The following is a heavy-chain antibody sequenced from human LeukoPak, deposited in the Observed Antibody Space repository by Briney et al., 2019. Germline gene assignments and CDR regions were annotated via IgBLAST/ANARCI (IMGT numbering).Heavy chain of an antibody. V-gene: IGHV3-21*01. CDR2: ISSSSSYI. CDR1: GFTFSGYS. Sequence: GGSLRLSCAASGFTFSGYSMNWVRQAPGKGLEWVSSISSSSSYIYYADSVKGRFTISRDNAKNSLYLQMNSLRADDTAVYYCAREPSMVYARFGFWGQGTLVTVSS. J-gene: IGHJ4*02. CDR3: AREPSMVYARFGF. D-gene: IGHD2-8*01.